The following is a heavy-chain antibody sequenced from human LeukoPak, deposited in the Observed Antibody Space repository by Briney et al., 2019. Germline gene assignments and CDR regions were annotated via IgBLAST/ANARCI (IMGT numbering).Heavy chain of an antibody. D-gene: IGHD1-26*01. CDR3: LALYSGSYYFDY. V-gene: IGHV3-30*02. J-gene: IGHJ4*02. CDR1: GFTFSSYG. Sequence: QTGGSLRLSCAASGFTFSSYGMHWVRQAPGKGLEWVAFIRYDGSNKYYADSVKGRFTISRDNSKNTLYLQMNSLGAEDTAVYYCLALYSGSYYFDYWGQGTLVTVSS. CDR2: IRYDGSNK.